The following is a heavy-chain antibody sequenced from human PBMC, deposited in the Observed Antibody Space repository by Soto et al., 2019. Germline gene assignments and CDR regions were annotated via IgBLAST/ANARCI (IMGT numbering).Heavy chain of an antibody. CDR3: AKGSFGFDY. CDR1: GVTVTSYA. CDR2: ISKSGDST. D-gene: IGHD3-10*01. Sequence: GSLRLSCAASGVTVTSYAMTWVRQVPGEGLQWVSSISKSGDSTYYADSVKGRFTTSRDNSKNTLYLQMNSLRAEDTAIYYCAKGSFGFDYWGQGTLVTVSS. J-gene: IGHJ4*02. V-gene: IGHV3-23*01.